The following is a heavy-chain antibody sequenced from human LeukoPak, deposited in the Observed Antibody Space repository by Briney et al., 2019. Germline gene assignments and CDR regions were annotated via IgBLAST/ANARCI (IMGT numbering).Heavy chain of an antibody. CDR3: ARDRSYDSSGYYRY. J-gene: IGHJ4*02. Sequence: ASVKVSCKTSGYTFIAYYLHWVRQAPGQGLEWMVWLNPGPGGTLYAQKFQGRVTMTRDMSMTTAYMELRSLRSDDTAVYYCARDRSYDSSGYYRYWGQGTLVTASS. CDR1: GYTFIAYY. CDR2: LNPGPGGT. D-gene: IGHD3-22*01. V-gene: IGHV1-2*02.